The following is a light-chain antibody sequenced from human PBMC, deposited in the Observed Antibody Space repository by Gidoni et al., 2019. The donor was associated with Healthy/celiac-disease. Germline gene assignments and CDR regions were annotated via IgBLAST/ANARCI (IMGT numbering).Light chain of an antibody. CDR3: QQSKSYPWT. V-gene: IGKV1-5*03. Sequence: DIQMTQSASTLSASVGDRVTITCRASQSITSWLAWYQQKPGKAPKLLIYKASSSESGVPPKFSGSGSGTEFTLTISSLQPDDFATYYCQQSKSYPWTFGQGTKVEIK. J-gene: IGKJ1*01. CDR2: KAS. CDR1: QSITSW.